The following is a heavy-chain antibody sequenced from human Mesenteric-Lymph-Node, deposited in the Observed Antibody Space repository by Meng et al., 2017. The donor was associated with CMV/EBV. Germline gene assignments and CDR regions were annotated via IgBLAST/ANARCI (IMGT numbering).Heavy chain of an antibody. CDR2: LSSGGYNT. J-gene: IGHJ4*02. Sequence: GSRKISGAASGFTFSDYGMHWVRQAPGKGLVWVSRLSSGGYNTNYADSVKGRFTISRDNAKNTLYLQMDSLRVEDTALYFCVRGGHNTGWSGLVDYWGQGTLVTVSS. CDR1: GFTFSDYG. CDR3: VRGGHNTGWSGLVDY. V-gene: IGHV3-74*01. D-gene: IGHD6-13*01.